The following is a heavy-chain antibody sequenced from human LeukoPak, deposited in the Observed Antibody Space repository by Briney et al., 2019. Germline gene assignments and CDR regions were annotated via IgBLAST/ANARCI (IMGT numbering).Heavy chain of an antibody. CDR3: ARDDFGELSLPFDY. D-gene: IGHD3-16*01. J-gene: IGHJ4*02. CDR2: ISSSSSYI. CDR1: GFTLTNHG. Sequence: GGSLRLSCAVSGFTLTNHGVSWVRQAPGKGLEWVSSISSSSSYIYYADSVKGRFTISRDNAKNSLYLQMNSLRAEDTAVCYCARDDFGELSLPFDYWGQGTLVTVSS. V-gene: IGHV3-21*01.